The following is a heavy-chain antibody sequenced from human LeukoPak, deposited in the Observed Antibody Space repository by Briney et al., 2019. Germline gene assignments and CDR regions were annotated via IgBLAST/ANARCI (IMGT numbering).Heavy chain of an antibody. V-gene: IGHV3-53*01. CDR2: IYSGGST. J-gene: IGHJ6*03. D-gene: IGHD3-16*01. CDR1: GFTVSSNY. Sequence: GGSLRLSCAASGFTVSSNYMNWVRQAPGKGLEWVSIIYSGGSTYYADSVKGRFTISRDSSKNTLYLQMNSLRAEDTAVYYCARDRLHGPYDYYYMDVWGKGTTVTVSS. CDR3: ARDRLHGPYDYYYMDV.